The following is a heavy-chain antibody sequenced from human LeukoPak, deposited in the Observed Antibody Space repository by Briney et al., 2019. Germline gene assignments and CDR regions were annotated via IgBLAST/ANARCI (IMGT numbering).Heavy chain of an antibody. J-gene: IGHJ3*02. CDR3: ARGPLSTNDFDI. CDR1: GGSITNSY. V-gene: IGHV4-59*01. D-gene: IGHD1-1*01. Sequence: SETLSLTCTVSGGSITNSYWSWIRQSPGKGLEWIGYINYSGSTNYNPSLKSRVTISVDTSKNQFSLKLSSVTAADTAMYFCARGPLSTNDFDIWGQGTMVTVSS. CDR2: INYSGST.